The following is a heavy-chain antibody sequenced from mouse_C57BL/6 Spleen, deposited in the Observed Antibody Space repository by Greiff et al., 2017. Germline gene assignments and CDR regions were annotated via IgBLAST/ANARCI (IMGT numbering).Heavy chain of an antibody. CDR2: ISSGSSTT. CDR3: ARQGAVYAMDD. CDR1: GFTFSDYG. J-gene: IGHJ4*01. V-gene: IGHV5-17*01. Sequence: EVKLVESGGGLVKPGGSLKLSCAASGFTFSDYGMHWVRQAPEKGLEWVAYISSGSSTTYYADTVKGRFTISRDNAKNTLFLQMTSLRSEDTAMYYCARQGAVYAMDDWGQGPSVTVSS.